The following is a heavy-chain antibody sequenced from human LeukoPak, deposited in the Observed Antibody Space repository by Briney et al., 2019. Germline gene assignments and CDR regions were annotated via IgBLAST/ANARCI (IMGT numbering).Heavy chain of an antibody. CDR2: INHSGST. J-gene: IGHJ6*02. Sequence: PSETLSLTCAVYGGSFSGYYWSWIRQPPGKGLEWIGEINHSGSTNYNPSLKSRVTISVDTSKNQFSLKLSSVTAADTAVYYCARLMIAGIPVAPKGLYGMDVWGQGTTVTVSS. CDR1: GGSFSGYY. D-gene: IGHD6-19*01. CDR3: ARLMIAGIPVAPKGLYGMDV. V-gene: IGHV4-34*01.